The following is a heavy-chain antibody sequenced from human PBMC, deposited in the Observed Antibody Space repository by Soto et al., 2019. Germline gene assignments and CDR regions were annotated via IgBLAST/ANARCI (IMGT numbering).Heavy chain of an antibody. CDR1: EFTFSNYA. CDR3: AKARAQYYDFWSGYPVDY. J-gene: IGHJ4*02. CDR2: ISYDGNNK. V-gene: IGHV3-30*18. Sequence: GGSLRLSCAASEFTFSNYAMHWVRQPPGKGLQWLAVISYDGNNKYYVDSVEGRFTISRDTSKNTLYLQMNSLRAEDTAVYYCAKARAQYYDFWSGYPVDYWGQGTLVTVSS. D-gene: IGHD3-3*01.